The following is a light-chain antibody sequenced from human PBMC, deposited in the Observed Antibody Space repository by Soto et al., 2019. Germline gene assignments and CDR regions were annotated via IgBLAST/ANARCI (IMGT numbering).Light chain of an antibody. Sequence: DIQSTQSPSSLSSCVLDRVTITCRASQSISSWLAWYQQKPGKAPKLLIYDASSLESGVPSRFSGSGSGTEFTLTISSLQPDDFATYYCQQYNSYSWTFGQGTKVDIK. CDR3: QQYNSYSWT. CDR2: DAS. V-gene: IGKV1-5*01. CDR1: QSISSW. J-gene: IGKJ1*01.